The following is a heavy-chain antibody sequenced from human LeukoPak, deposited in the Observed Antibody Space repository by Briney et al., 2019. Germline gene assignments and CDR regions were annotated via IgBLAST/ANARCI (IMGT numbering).Heavy chain of an antibody. D-gene: IGHD3-9*01. V-gene: IGHV4-61*02. J-gene: IGHJ5*02. CDR2: IYTSGNT. CDR1: GGSISSGSYY. CDR3: AREVDTIFST. Sequence: SQTLSLTCTVSGGSISSGSYYWSWIRQPAGKGLEWFGRIYTSGNTNYNPSLKSRVTMSVDTSKNQFSLKLSSVTAADTAVYYCAREVDTIFSTWGQGTLVTVSS.